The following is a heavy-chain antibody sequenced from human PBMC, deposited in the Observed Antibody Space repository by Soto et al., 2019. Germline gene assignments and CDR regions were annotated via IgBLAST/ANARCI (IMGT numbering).Heavy chain of an antibody. CDR3: ARDERDYGADARDI. J-gene: IGHJ3*02. CDR1: GFTFSSYS. Sequence: EVQLVESGGGLVQPGGSLRLSCAASGFTFSSYSMTWVRQPPGKGLEWVSYISSSGSTIYYADSVKGRFTISRDNAQNSLFLQMISLRAEDTAVYYCARDERDYGADARDIWGQGTMGTVSS. V-gene: IGHV3-48*01. CDR2: ISSSGSTI. D-gene: IGHD4-17*01.